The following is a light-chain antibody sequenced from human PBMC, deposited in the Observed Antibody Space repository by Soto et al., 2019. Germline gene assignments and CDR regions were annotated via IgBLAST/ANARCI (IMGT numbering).Light chain of an antibody. CDR2: SAS. Sequence: DIQMTQSPSSLSASVGDRVTITCRASQSIDNYLNWYQQKSGKAPQLLIYSASHLQSGVPSRFSGGGYGTDFILTISRLPPEDSAIYFCQQSITAPLTFGGGTKVEIK. V-gene: IGKV1-39*01. CDR3: QQSITAPLT. CDR1: QSIDNY. J-gene: IGKJ4*01.